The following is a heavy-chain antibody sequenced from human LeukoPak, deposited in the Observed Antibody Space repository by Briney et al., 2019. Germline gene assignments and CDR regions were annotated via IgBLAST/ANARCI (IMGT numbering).Heavy chain of an antibody. V-gene: IGHV4-39*07. CDR2: IYYSGST. J-gene: IGHJ4*02. CDR1: GGSISSSSYY. CDR3: ARGVRAADY. D-gene: IGHD3-10*01. Sequence: SETLSLTCTVFGGSISSSSYYWGWIRQPPGKGLEWIGSIYYSGSTYYNPSLKSRVTISVDTSKNQFSLKLSSVTAADTAVYYCARGVRAADYWGQGTLVTVSS.